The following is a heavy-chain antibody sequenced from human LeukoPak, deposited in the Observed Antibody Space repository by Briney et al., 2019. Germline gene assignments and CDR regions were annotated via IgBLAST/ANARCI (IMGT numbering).Heavy chain of an antibody. CDR2: ISGSGDST. D-gene: IGHD5-18*01. CDR3: TRDPGGGYSPTWYEGLFKY. Sequence: GGSLRLSCAASGFLFRSFAMTWVRQAPGKGLQWVAAISGSGDSTYYAGSVRGRFTVSRDNSNDILYLQVNSLTVEDTAVYFCTRDPGGGYSPTWYEGLFKYWGQGTLLSVSS. V-gene: IGHV3-23*01. CDR1: GFLFRSFA. J-gene: IGHJ4*02.